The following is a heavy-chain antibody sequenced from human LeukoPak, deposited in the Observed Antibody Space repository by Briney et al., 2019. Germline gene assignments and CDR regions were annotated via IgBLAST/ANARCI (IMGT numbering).Heavy chain of an antibody. V-gene: IGHV3-23*01. CDR2: ISGSGGST. Sequence: GGSLRLFCAASGFTFSSYAMSWVRQAPGKGLEWVSAISGSGGSTYYADSVKGRFTISRDNSKNTLYLQMNSLRAEDTAVYYCAKDLVVVPAAMKEYDWFDPWGQGTLVTVSS. CDR3: AKDLVVVPAAMKEYDWFDP. D-gene: IGHD2-2*01. J-gene: IGHJ5*02. CDR1: GFTFSSYA.